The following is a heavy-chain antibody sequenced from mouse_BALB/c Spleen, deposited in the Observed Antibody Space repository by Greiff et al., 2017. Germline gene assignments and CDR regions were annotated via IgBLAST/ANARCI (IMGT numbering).Heavy chain of an antibody. CDR1: GFNIKDTY. J-gene: IGHJ4*01. CDR3: ARSYYDYDDAMDY. V-gene: IGHV14-3*02. D-gene: IGHD2-4*01. CDR2: IDPANGNT. Sequence: EVKLVESGAELVKPGASVKLSCTASGFNIKDTYMHWVKQRPEQGLEWIGRIDPANGNTKYDPKFQGKATITADTSSNTAYLQLSSLTSEDTAVYYCARSYYDYDDAMDYWGQGTSVTVSS.